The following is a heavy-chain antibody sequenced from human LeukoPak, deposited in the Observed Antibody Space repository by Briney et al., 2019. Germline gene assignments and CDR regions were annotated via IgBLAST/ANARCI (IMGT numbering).Heavy chain of an antibody. V-gene: IGHV3-23*01. J-gene: IGHJ4*02. D-gene: IGHD5-12*01. CDR3: AKDSGYDYMDS. Sequence: PEGSLRLSCAASGFTFKDYSMTWVRQAPGKGLEWVSSITGLGGSTFYADSVKGRFIVSRDNSKNTFYLQMNSLRVEDTAVYYCAKDSGYDYMDSWGQGNLVTVSS. CDR1: GFTFKDYS. CDR2: ITGLGGST.